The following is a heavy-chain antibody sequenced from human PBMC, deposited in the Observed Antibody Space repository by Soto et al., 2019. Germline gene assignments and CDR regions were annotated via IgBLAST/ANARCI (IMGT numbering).Heavy chain of an antibody. V-gene: IGHV3-30-3*01. Sequence: QVPLVESGGGVVQPGRSLRLSCAASGFTFTDYALHWVRQAPGKGLEWVAVTSYDGGKKYYADSVKGRFTISRDNSKNTVYLQMNSLRVEDTAVYYCARDTYLDSSGPTYYYYYGIDVWGQGTTVTVSS. D-gene: IGHD3-22*01. CDR3: ARDTYLDSSGPTYYYYYGIDV. CDR1: GFTFTDYA. J-gene: IGHJ6*02. CDR2: TSYDGGKK.